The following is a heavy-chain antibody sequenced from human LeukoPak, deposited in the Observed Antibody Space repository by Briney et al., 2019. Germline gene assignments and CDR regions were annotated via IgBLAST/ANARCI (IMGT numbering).Heavy chain of an antibody. J-gene: IGHJ4*02. CDR2: ISYDGSNK. CDR3: AKGTQDGYDY. D-gene: IGHD5-24*01. V-gene: IGHV3-30*04. CDR1: GFTFSSYA. Sequence: GGSLRLSCAASGFTFSSYAMHWVRQAPGKGLEWVAVISYDGSNKYYADSVKGRFTISRDNSKNTLYLQMNSLRAEDTALYYCAKGTQDGYDYWGQGTLVTVSS.